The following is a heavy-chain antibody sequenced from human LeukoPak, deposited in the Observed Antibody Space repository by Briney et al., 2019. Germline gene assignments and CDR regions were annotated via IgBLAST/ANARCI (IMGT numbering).Heavy chain of an antibody. CDR2: IKRDGSEK. D-gene: IGHD6-19*01. CDR3: ARGTTIAVAGIHFDY. V-gene: IGHV3-7*01. CDR1: GFTFSSYW. Sequence: GGSLRLSCAASGFTFSSYWMSWVRQAPGKGLEWVANIKRDGSEKYYVDSVKGRFTISRDNAKNSLYLQMNSLRAEDTAVYYCARGTTIAVAGIHFDYWGQGTLVAVSS. J-gene: IGHJ4*02.